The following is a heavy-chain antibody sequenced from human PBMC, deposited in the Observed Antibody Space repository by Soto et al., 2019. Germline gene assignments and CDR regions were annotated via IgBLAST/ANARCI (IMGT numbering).Heavy chain of an antibody. D-gene: IGHD4-17*01. Sequence: SVKVSCRASGGTFSSYAISWVRQAPGQGLEWMGGIIPIFGTANYAQKFQGRVTITADESTSTAYMELSSLRSEDTAVYYCARDRGTVTTPYFDYWGQGTLVTVSS. J-gene: IGHJ4*02. CDR2: IIPIFGTA. CDR1: GGTFSSYA. V-gene: IGHV1-69*13. CDR3: ARDRGTVTTPYFDY.